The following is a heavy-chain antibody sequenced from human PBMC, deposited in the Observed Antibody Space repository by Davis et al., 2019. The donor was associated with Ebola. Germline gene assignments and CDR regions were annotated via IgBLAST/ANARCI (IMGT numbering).Heavy chain of an antibody. J-gene: IGHJ4*02. D-gene: IGHD3-22*01. CDR3: ARHCRYYYDSSGYYSTYYFDY. CDR1: GGSISSSSHY. V-gene: IGHV4-39*01. CDR2: IYYSGST. Sequence: GSLRLSCTVPGGSISSSSHYSGLIRQPPGKVLELFGSIYYSGSTYYNPSLKSRVTISVDTSKNQFSLKLSSVTAADTAVYYCARHCRYYYDSSGYYSTYYFDYWGQGTLVTVSS.